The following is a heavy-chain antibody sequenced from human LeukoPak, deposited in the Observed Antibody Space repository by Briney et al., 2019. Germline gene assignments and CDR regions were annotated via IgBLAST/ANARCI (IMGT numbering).Heavy chain of an antibody. J-gene: IGHJ3*02. Sequence: SETLSLTCTVSGAFNDSYYWSWIRQPPGKRLEWIGYTHNNGDSNYNPSLKSRLTISVDTSKNEVSLVLTSVTAADTALYYCARQPGGTAAFDIWAQGTMVTVSA. CDR3: ARQPGGTAAFDI. V-gene: IGHV4-59*08. CDR2: THNNGDS. D-gene: IGHD6-13*01. CDR1: GAFNDSYY.